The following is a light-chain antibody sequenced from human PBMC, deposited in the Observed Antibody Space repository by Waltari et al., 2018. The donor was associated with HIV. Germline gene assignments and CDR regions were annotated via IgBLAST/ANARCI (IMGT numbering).Light chain of an antibody. CDR1: NSNIGSNT. V-gene: IGLV1-44*01. J-gene: IGLJ2*01. CDR3: AAWDDSLNGVL. CDR2: SNN. Sequence: QSVLTQPPSTSGTPGQRVTIPCSGSNSNIGSNTVNWYQQLPGTAPKLLIYSNNQRPSGVPDRFSGSKSGTSGSLAISGLQSEDEADYYCAAWDDSLNGVLFGGGTKLTVL.